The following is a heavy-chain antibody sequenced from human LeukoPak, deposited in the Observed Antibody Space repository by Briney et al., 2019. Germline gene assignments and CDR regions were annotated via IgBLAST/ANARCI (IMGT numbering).Heavy chain of an antibody. CDR3: AREGYYGSCDF. Sequence: GGSLRLSCAASEFSVGSNYMTWVRQAPGKGLEWVSLIYSGGSTYYADSVKGRFTISRDNSKNTLYLQMNSLRVEDTAVYYCAREGYYGSCDFWGQGTLVTVSS. J-gene: IGHJ4*02. CDR1: EFSVGSNY. V-gene: IGHV3-66*01. D-gene: IGHD3-10*01. CDR2: IYSGGST.